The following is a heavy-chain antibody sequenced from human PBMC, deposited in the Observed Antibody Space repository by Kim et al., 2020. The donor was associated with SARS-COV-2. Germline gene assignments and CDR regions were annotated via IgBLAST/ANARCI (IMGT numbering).Heavy chain of an antibody. CDR2: IRSKVNSYST. D-gene: IGHD1-26*01. J-gene: IGHJ3*02. CDR1: GFTFSDSA. CDR3: ARGPPYSESYWYAFDI. V-gene: IGHV3-73*01. Sequence: GGSLRLSCAASGFTFSDSAMHWVRQAPGKGLEWVGRIRSKVNSYSTVYAVSVEGRFTISRDDSKNTAYLQMDSLKTEDTAVYYCARGPPYSESYWYAFDIWGQGTMVTVSS.